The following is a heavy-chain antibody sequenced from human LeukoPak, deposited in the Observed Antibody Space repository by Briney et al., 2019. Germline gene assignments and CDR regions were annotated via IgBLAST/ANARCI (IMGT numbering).Heavy chain of an antibody. J-gene: IGHJ4*02. Sequence: GGSLRLSCAASGFTFSNYWMHWVRPVPGKGLVWVSRINDAGSATFYADSVKGRFTISRDNAKNTLFLQINRLRAEDTAVYYCAREILAPGKTHDYWGQGPLVTVSS. CDR1: GFTFSNYW. V-gene: IGHV3-74*01. CDR3: AREILAPGKTHDY. CDR2: INDAGSAT.